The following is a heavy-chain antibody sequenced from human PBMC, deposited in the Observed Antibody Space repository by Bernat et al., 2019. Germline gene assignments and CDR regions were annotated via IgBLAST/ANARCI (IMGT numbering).Heavy chain of an antibody. J-gene: IGHJ2*01. CDR2: IQYDGGNK. CDR3: VKGGYSYGYHFDL. CDR1: GFTFSNYG. V-gene: IGHV3-30*02. D-gene: IGHD5-18*01. Sequence: VQLLESGGGLVQPGGSLRLSCAASGFTFSNYGMHWVRQAPGKGLEWVAFIQYDGGNKYYADSVKGRFTISRDNSKNTLYLQMNSLRAEDTTVYYCVKGGYSYGYHFDLWGRGTLVTVSS.